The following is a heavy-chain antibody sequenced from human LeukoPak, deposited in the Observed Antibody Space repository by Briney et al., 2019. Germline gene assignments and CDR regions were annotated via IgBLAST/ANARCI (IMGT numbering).Heavy chain of an antibody. CDR1: GFTFSNYG. CDR2: ISSSSSYT. D-gene: IGHD3-9*01. J-gene: IGHJ3*02. CDR3: ARDCGPSYYDILTGSGAFDI. V-gene: IGHV3-11*05. Sequence: GGSLRLSCAASGFTFSNYGMSWVRQAPGKGLEWVSYISSSSSYTNYADSVKGRFTISRDNAKNSLYLQMNSLRAEDTAVYYCARDCGPSYYDILTGSGAFDIWGQGTMVTVSS.